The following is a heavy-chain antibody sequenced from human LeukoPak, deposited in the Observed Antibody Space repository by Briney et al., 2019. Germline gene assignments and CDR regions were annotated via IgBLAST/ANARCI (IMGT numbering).Heavy chain of an antibody. V-gene: IGHV3-33*01. Sequence: PGRSLRLSCAASGXTFSSYGMHWVRQAPGKGLEWVAVIWYDGSNKYYADSVKGRFTISRDNSKNTLYLQMNSLRAEDTAVYYCARDTPPASGYSYGPHYYGMDVWGQGTTVTVSS. CDR3: ARDTPPASGYSYGPHYYGMDV. CDR1: GXTFSSYG. D-gene: IGHD5-18*01. J-gene: IGHJ6*02. CDR2: IWYDGSNK.